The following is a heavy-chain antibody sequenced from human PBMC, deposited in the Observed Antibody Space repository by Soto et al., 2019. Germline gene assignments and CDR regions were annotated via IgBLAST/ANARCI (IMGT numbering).Heavy chain of an antibody. CDR1: GFTFSSYG. CDR2: ISYDGSNK. V-gene: IGHV3-30*18. D-gene: IGHD3-16*01. J-gene: IGHJ6*02. CDR3: AKDGPDYVWARYYYYGMDV. Sequence: QVQLVESGGGVVQPGRSLRLSCAASGFTFSSYGTHWVRQAPGKGLEWVAVISYDGSNKYYADSVKGRFTISRDNSKNTLYLQMNSLRAEDTAVYYCAKDGPDYVWARYYYYGMDVWGQGTTVTVSS.